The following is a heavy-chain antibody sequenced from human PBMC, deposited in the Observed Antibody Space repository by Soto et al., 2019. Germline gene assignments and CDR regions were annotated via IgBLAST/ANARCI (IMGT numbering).Heavy chain of an antibody. D-gene: IGHD1-1*01. CDR3: ARDTGPTVSDY. Sequence: QVQLVQSGAEVKKPGSSVKVSCKASGGTFSSYTISWVRQAPGQGLEWMGRIIPILGIANYAQKFQGRVTXTXXKSTSTAYMELSSLRSEDTAVYYCARDTGPTVSDYWGQGTLVTVSS. V-gene: IGHV1-69*08. J-gene: IGHJ4*02. CDR2: IIPILGIA. CDR1: GGTFSSYT.